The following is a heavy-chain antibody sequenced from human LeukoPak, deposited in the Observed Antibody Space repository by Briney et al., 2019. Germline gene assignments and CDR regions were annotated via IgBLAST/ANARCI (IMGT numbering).Heavy chain of an antibody. J-gene: IGHJ5*02. Sequence: GGSLRLSYAASGFTVSSNYMNWVRQAPGKGLEWVSVIYSGGSTYYADSVKGRFTISRDNSKNTLYLQMNSLRAEDTAVYYCARGARSYGDSSWGQGILVTVSS. V-gene: IGHV3-66*01. CDR2: IYSGGST. CDR1: GFTVSSNY. D-gene: IGHD4-17*01. CDR3: ARGARSYGDSS.